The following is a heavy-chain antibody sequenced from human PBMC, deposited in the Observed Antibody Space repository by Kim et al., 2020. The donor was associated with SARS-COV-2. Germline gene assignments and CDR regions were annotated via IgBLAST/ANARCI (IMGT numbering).Heavy chain of an antibody. CDR3: ARDKWIQLWLSHYGMDD. V-gene: IGHV3-33*01. CDR2: IWYDGSNK. D-gene: IGHD5-18*01. CDR1: GFTFSSYG. J-gene: IGHJ6*02. Sequence: GGSLRLSCAASGFTFSSYGMHWVRQAPGKGLEWVAVIWYDGSNKYYADSVKGRFTISRDNSKNTLYLQMNSLRAEDTAVCYCARDKWIQLWLSHYGMDDWGQGTTVTVSS.